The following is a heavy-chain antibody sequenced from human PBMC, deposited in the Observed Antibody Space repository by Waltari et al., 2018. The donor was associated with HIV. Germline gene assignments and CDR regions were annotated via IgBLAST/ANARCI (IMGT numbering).Heavy chain of an antibody. V-gene: IGHV3-23*01. Sequence: EVQLLASGGGLVQPGGSLRLSCADSGFTFSSYARSWVRQAPGKGLQWVLIISGSGSTTYSADSVKGRVTISRDNSENTLYLQINSLRAEDTAVYYCAKGAFDMVVVSALDSWGHGTLVTVSS. CDR3: AKGAFDMVVVSALDS. D-gene: IGHD2-21*01. J-gene: IGHJ5*01. CDR2: ISGSGSTT. CDR1: GFTFSSYA.